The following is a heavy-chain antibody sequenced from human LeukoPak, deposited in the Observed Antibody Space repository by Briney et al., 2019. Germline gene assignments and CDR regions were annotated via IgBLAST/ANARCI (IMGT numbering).Heavy chain of an antibody. J-gene: IGHJ4*02. CDR3: ATFSGAHHKTFDS. V-gene: IGHV3-7*01. CDR2: IKQDGSDK. CDR1: GFIFSSCG. Sequence: GGSLRLSCAASGFIFSSCGMHWVRQAPGKGLEWVANIKQDGSDKFYVDSVNGRFTISRDNAKNSLYLQMNTLRAEDTARYYCATFSGAHHKTFDSWGQGTLVTVSS. D-gene: IGHD1-14*01.